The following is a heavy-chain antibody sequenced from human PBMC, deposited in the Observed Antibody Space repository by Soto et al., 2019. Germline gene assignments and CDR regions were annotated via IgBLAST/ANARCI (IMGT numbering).Heavy chain of an antibody. Sequence: QVPLVESGGGLGKPGGSLRLSCAASGFTFSDYYMSWIRQAPGKGLEWVSYITSSATTIYYADSVKGRFTISRDNAKNSLYLQMNSLRPEDTAVYYCAIDLNTYSIGIDYWGQGTLVTVSS. D-gene: IGHD3-16*01. CDR1: GFTFSDYY. J-gene: IGHJ4*02. V-gene: IGHV3-11*01. CDR2: ITSSATTI. CDR3: AIDLNTYSIGIDY.